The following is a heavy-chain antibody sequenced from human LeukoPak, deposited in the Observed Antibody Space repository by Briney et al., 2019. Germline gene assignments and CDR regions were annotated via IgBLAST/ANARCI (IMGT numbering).Heavy chain of an antibody. Sequence: GGSLRLSCAASGFTFSRNGMTWVRQAPGKGLEWVSAISGSGGSTYYADSVKGRFTISRDNAKNSLYLQMDSLRAEDTAVYYCTRAVAGTYFDYWGQGTLVTVSS. CDR2: ISGSGGST. J-gene: IGHJ4*02. CDR3: TRAVAGTYFDY. D-gene: IGHD6-19*01. CDR1: GFTFSRNG. V-gene: IGHV3-23*01.